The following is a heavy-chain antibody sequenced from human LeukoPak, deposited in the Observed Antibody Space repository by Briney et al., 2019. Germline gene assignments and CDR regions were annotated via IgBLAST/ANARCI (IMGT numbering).Heavy chain of an antibody. V-gene: IGHV3-21*01. Sequence: GGSLRLSCAASGFTFSSYSMNWVRQAPGKGLEWVSSISSSSYIYYADSVKGRFTISRDNAKNSLYLQMNSLRDEDTAFYYCARDRYYGSGTFDYWGQGTLVTVSS. CDR3: ARDRYYGSGTFDY. J-gene: IGHJ4*02. CDR2: ISSSSYI. CDR1: GFTFSSYS. D-gene: IGHD3-10*01.